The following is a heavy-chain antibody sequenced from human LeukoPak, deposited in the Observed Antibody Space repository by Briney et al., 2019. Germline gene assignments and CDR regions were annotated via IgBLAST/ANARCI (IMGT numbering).Heavy chain of an antibody. CDR2: ISSSGSTK. CDR1: GITFSSYS. V-gene: IGHV3-48*01. CDR3: ARMGTMSDAFDI. Sequence: GGSLRLSCGASGITFSSYSMNWVRQAPGKGLEWVSYISSSGSTKYYADSVKGRFTISRDNARNSLYLQMNSLRAEDTAVYYCARMGTMSDAFDIWGQGTMVTVSS. J-gene: IGHJ3*02. D-gene: IGHD3-22*01.